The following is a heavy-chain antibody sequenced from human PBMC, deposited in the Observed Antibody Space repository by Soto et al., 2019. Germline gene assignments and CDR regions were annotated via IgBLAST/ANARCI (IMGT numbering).Heavy chain of an antibody. Sequence: SETLSLTCTVSSDSISNYGPSWYRQPPGKGLELIGYMHYNGYTSYNPSLRSRHTISVDTSKNQFSLKLDSVTAADTAVYYCAKEAPRVEPGTRAAFDIWGQGTMVTVSS. CDR1: SDSISNYG. CDR3: AKEAPRVEPGTRAAFDI. V-gene: IGHV4-59*12. J-gene: IGHJ3*02. D-gene: IGHD1-1*01. CDR2: MHYNGYT.